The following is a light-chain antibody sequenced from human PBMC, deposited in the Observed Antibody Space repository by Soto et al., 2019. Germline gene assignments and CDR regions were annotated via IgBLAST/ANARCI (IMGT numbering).Light chain of an antibody. J-gene: IGKJ1*01. CDR3: QHRNNWPWT. Sequence: EIVLTQSPAILSLSPGERATLSCRASQSVSIDLAWYQQKPGQAPRLLIYDAFNRATGIPARFSGSGSGTDFTLTITSLEPEAFAVYYCQHRNNWPWTFGQGTQVEIK. V-gene: IGKV3-11*01. CDR2: DAF. CDR1: QSVSID.